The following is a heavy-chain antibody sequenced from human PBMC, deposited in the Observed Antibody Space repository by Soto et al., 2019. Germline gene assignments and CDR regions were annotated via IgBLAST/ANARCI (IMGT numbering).Heavy chain of an antibody. Sequence: SVKVSCKASGFTFTSSAMQWVRQARGQRLEWIGWIVVGSGNTNYAQKFQERVTITRDMSTSTAYMELSSLRSEDTAVYYCAVSRSGLLDAFDIWGQGTMVTVSS. J-gene: IGHJ3*02. CDR3: AVSRSGLLDAFDI. CDR1: GFTFTSSA. V-gene: IGHV1-58*02. CDR2: IVVGSGNT. D-gene: IGHD1-26*01.